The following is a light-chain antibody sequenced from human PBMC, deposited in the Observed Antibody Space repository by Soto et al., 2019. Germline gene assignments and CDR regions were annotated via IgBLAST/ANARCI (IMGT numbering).Light chain of an antibody. CDR1: SSDLGNYNF. CDR3: NSFTTSNTYV. Sequence: QSALTQSASVSGSPGQSITISCTGTSSDLGNYNFVSWFQQHPGKAPKLVIYEVSNRPSGVSSRFSGSKSGNTASLTISGLQAEHEADYYCNSFTTSNTYVFGNGTKVTVL. V-gene: IGLV2-14*01. J-gene: IGLJ1*01. CDR2: EVS.